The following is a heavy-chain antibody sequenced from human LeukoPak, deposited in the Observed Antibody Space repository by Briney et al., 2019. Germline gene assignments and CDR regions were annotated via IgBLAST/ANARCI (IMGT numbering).Heavy chain of an antibody. CDR2: IIPIFGTA. V-gene: IGHV1-69*06. CDR3: ARDGAYEGAFDI. Sequence: SVKVSCKASGGTFSSYAISWVRQAPGQGLEWMGGIIPIFGTANYAQKFQGRVTITADKSTSTAYMELSSLRSEDTAVYYCARDGAYEGAFDIWGQGTMVTVSS. CDR1: GGTFSSYA. J-gene: IGHJ3*02. D-gene: IGHD2-21*01.